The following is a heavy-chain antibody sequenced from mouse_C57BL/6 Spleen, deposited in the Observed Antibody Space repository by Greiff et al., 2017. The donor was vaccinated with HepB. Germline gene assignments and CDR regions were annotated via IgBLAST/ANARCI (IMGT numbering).Heavy chain of an antibody. V-gene: IGHV1-4*01. CDR2: INPSSGYT. CDR3: APWDYDAMDY. J-gene: IGHJ4*01. CDR1: GYTFTSYT. Sequence: QVQLKESGAELARPGASVKMSCKASGYTFTSYTMHWVKQRPGQGLEWIGYINPSSGYTKYNQKFKDKATLTADKSSSTAYMQLSSLTSEDSAVYYCAPWDYDAMDYWGQGTSVTVSS.